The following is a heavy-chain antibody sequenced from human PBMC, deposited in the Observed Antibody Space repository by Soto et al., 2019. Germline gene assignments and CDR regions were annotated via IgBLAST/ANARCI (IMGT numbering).Heavy chain of an antibody. CDR3: PSAIVVFGELFLLLDY. Sequence: SETLSLTCTVSGGSVSSGSYYWSWIRQPPGKGLEWIGYIYYSGSTNYNPSLKSRVTISVDTSKNQFSLKLSSVTAADTAVYYCPSAIVVFGELFLLLDYVGQGALVHVFS. D-gene: IGHD3-10*02. CDR2: IYYSGST. CDR1: GGSVSSGSYY. V-gene: IGHV4-61*01. J-gene: IGHJ4*02.